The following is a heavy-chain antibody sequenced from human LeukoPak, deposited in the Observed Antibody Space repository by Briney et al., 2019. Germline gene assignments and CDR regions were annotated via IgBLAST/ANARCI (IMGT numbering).Heavy chain of an antibody. D-gene: IGHD5-12*01. CDR2: IYTSGST. CDR3: ARDPNDYQLYFDY. V-gene: IGHV4-4*07. J-gene: IGHJ4*02. Sequence: SETLSLTCTVSGGSISSYYWGWIRQPAGKGLEWIGRIYTSGSTNYNPSLKSRVTMSVDTSKNQFSLKLSSVTAADTAVYYCARDPNDYQLYFDYWGQGTLVTVSS. CDR1: GGSISSYY.